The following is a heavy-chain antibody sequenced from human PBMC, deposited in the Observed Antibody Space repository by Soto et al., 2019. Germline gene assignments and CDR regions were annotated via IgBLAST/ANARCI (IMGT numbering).Heavy chain of an antibody. D-gene: IGHD6-13*01. CDR1: GDLFNNYA. J-gene: IGHJ4*02. V-gene: IGHV1-69*01. CDR3: AASPRVAAAGYFKF. CDR2: ISPLFSTT. Sequence: VQLVQSGAEVKEPGSSVKVSCKATGDLFNNYAFNWVRQAPGQGLEWMGRISPLFSTTNYAQKFQGRVTIGADELTSIVYLEVSNLESEDTAMYSCAASPRVAAAGYFKFWGRGTLVTVPP.